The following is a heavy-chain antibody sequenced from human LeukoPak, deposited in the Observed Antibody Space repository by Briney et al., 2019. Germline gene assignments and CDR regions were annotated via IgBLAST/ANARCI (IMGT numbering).Heavy chain of an antibody. V-gene: IGHV4-34*01. CDR1: GGSFSGYY. J-gene: IGHJ4*02. CDR3: ARGREIDY. CDR2: INHSGST. Sequence: SETLSLTCAVYGGSFSGYYWSWIRQPLGKGLEWIGEINHSGSTNYNPSLKSRVTISVDTSKNQFSLKLSSVTAADTAVYYCARGREIDYWGQGTLVTVSS.